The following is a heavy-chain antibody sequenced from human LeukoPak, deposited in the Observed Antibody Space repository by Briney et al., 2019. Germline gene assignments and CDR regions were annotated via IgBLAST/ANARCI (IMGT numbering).Heavy chain of an antibody. CDR2: TYYRGSS. J-gene: IGHJ4*02. V-gene: IGHV4-61*01. CDR3: ARGGIQLPDY. Sequence: SETLSLTCTVSGGSISSGSYYWSWIRQSPGMGLEWLGCTYYRGSSNYNPSLKSRVTISLDTFRNQFFLRLSSVTAADTAVYYCARGGIQLPDYWGQGTPVSVSS. D-gene: IGHD1-26*01. CDR1: GGSISSGSYY.